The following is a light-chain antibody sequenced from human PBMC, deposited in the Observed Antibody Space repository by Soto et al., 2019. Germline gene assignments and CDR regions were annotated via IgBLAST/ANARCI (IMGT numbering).Light chain of an antibody. J-gene: IGKJ4*02. V-gene: IGKV3-11*01. Sequence: EIVLTQSPATLSLSPGERATLSCRASQSVTTYLNWYQHKPGQAPRLLVYDASYRATGVPARFSGSGSGTDFTRTISSLEHADCAVYYCQQRARWVTVGGATTVDIK. CDR3: QQRARWVT. CDR1: QSVTTY. CDR2: DAS.